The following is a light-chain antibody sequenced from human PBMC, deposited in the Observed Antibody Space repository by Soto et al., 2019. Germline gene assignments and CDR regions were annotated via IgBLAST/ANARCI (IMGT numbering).Light chain of an antibody. Sequence: EIVLTQSPATLSLSPGERATLSCRASQSVSSSLAWYQQKPGQAPRLLIYAASNRATGIPTRFSGSGSVPDFTLTISSLEPEDFGVYYCQHRSDWPPSLTFGGGTKVEIK. V-gene: IGKV3-11*01. CDR2: AAS. CDR1: QSVSSS. CDR3: QHRSDWPPSLT. J-gene: IGKJ4*01.